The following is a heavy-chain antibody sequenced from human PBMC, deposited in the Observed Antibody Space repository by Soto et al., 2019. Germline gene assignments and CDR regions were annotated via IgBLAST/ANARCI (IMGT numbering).Heavy chain of an antibody. Sequence: QVQLVQSGAEEKKPGASVKVSCKASGYTFTGYAMHWVRQAPGQRLEWMGWINAGNGNTKYSQKFQGRVTITRDTSASTAYRELSSLRSEATAVYSCARAVAVAADFDYWGQGTPVTVSS. D-gene: IGHD6-19*01. V-gene: IGHV1-3*05. CDR3: ARAVAVAADFDY. CDR1: GYTFTGYA. CDR2: INAGNGNT. J-gene: IGHJ4*02.